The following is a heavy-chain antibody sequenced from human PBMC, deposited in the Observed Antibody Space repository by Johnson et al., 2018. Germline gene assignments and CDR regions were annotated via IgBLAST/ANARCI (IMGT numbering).Heavy chain of an antibody. J-gene: IGHJ6*03. CDR3: ARVSPLLNARYYYYMDV. CDR1: GFTFSSYS. V-gene: IGHV3-21*01. Sequence: EVQLVESGGGLVKPGGSLRLSCAASGFTFSSYSMNWVRQAPGKGLEWVSSISSSSIYIYYADSVKGRFTISRDNAKNSLYLQMNSLRAEDTAVYYCARVSPLLNARYYYYMDVWGKGTTVTVYS. CDR2: ISSSSIYI.